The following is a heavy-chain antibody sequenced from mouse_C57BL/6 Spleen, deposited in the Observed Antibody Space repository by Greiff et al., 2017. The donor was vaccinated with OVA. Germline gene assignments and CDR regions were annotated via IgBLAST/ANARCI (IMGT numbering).Heavy chain of an antibody. Sequence: QVQLKQPGAELVKPGASVKMSCKASGYTFTSYWITWVKQRPGQGLEWIGDIYPGSGSTNYNEKFKSKATRTVDTSSSTAYMQLSSLTSEDSAVYYCARSILRSFDVWGTGTTVTVSS. D-gene: IGHD1-1*01. CDR3: ARSILRSFDV. J-gene: IGHJ1*03. V-gene: IGHV1-55*01. CDR2: IYPGSGST. CDR1: GYTFTSYW.